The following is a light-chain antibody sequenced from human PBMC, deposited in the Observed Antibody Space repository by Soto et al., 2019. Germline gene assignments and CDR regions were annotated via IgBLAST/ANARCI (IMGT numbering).Light chain of an antibody. CDR1: QSVSSSY. CDR3: QHYGSSWT. J-gene: IGKJ1*01. Sequence: EIVLTQSPGTLSLSPGDRATLSCRASQSVSSSYLAWYQHKPGQGPRLLIYDASTRATGIPDRFSGSGSGTEFTLTISRLEPEDFAVYYCQHYGSSWTFGQGTKVDIK. V-gene: IGKV3-20*01. CDR2: DAS.